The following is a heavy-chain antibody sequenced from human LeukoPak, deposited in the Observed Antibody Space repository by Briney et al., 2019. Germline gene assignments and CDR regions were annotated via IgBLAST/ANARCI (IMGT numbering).Heavy chain of an antibody. CDR1: GYTFTGYY. Sequence: ASVKVSCKASGYTFTGYYMHWVRQAPGQGLEWMGWINPNSGGTNYAQKFQGRVTMTRDTSISTAYMELSRLRSDDTAVYYCAREYSSSWHKPTPDYWGQGTLVTVSS. CDR2: INPNSGGT. CDR3: AREYSSSWHKPTPDY. D-gene: IGHD6-13*01. J-gene: IGHJ4*02. V-gene: IGHV1-2*02.